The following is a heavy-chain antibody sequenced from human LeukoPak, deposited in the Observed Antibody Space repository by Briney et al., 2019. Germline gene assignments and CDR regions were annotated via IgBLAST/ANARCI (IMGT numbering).Heavy chain of an antibody. CDR3: ARAQSSSYGSGTH. J-gene: IGHJ4*02. Sequence: GASVKVSCKASGGTFSSYAISWVRQAPGQGLEWMGIINPSGGSTSYAQKFQGRVTMTRDTSISTAYMELSRLRSDDTAVYYCARAQSSSYGSGTHWGQGTLVTVSS. CDR1: GGTFSSYA. CDR2: INPSGGST. D-gene: IGHD3-10*01. V-gene: IGHV1-46*01.